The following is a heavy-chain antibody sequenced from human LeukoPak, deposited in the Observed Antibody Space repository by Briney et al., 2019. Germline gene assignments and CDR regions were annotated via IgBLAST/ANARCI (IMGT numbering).Heavy chain of an antibody. CDR1: GYTFTSYY. J-gene: IGHJ4*02. V-gene: IGHV1-46*01. Sequence: HVASVKVSCKASGYTFTSYYMHWVRQAPGQGLEWMGIINPSGGSTSYAQKFQGRVTMTRDMSTSTVYMELSSLRSEDTAVYYCAREIGMATISGYWGQGTLVTVSS. D-gene: IGHD5-24*01. CDR2: INPSGGST. CDR3: AREIGMATISGY.